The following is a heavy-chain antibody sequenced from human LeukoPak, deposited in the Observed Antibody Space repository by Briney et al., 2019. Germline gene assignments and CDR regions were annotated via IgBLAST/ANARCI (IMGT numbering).Heavy chain of an antibody. CDR1: GYTSTSYG. J-gene: IGHJ4*02. CDR2: ISAYNGNR. CDR3: ARDIPTVTNLIDY. D-gene: IGHD4-17*01. Sequence: ASVKVSCKASGYTSTSYGISWVRQAPGRGLEWVGWISAYNGNRNYVQRLQGRVTMTTDTSTSTAYMELRSLRSDDTAVYYCARDIPTVTNLIDYWGQGTLVTVSS. V-gene: IGHV1-18*01.